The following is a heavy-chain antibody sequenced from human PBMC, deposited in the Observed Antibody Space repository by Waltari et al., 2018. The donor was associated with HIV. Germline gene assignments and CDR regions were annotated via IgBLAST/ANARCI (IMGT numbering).Heavy chain of an antibody. J-gene: IGHJ5*02. Sequence: QPQLQETGPGLVKPLETLSLNCAVSSVSTRGTPYYSAWLRPSPGKGLQWIGNIHHSGRSCYNPSLQSRVSMSVDTSNNLFSLELTFVTATDTAVYYCARLHYDSRHSYPGAFAPWGQGTLLTVSS. CDR2: IHHSGRS. D-gene: IGHD3-22*01. V-gene: IGHV4-39*01. CDR1: SVSTRGTPYY. CDR3: ARLHYDSRHSYPGAFAP.